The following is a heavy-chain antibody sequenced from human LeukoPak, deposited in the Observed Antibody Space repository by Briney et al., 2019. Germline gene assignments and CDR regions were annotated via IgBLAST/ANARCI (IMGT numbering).Heavy chain of an antibody. J-gene: IGHJ4*02. CDR1: GYTFTSYG. Sequence: GASVKVSCKASGYTFTSYGISWVRQAPGQGLEWMGWVSAYNGNTNYAQKLQGRVTMTTDTSTSTAYMELRSLRSDDTAVYYCATDTAMVNSDYWGQGTLVTVSS. D-gene: IGHD5-18*01. CDR3: ATDTAMVNSDY. V-gene: IGHV1-18*01. CDR2: VSAYNGNT.